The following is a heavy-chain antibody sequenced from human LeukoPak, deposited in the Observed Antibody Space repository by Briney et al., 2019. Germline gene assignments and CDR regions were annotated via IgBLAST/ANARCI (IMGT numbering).Heavy chain of an antibody. V-gene: IGHV3-30*01. D-gene: IGHD3-22*01. CDR3: ARDSGTDSSGYSYYAANWFDP. CDR1: GFTFSSYA. CDR2: ISYDGSNK. Sequence: SGGSLRLSCAASGFTFSSYAMHWVRQAPGKGLEWVADISYDGSNKYYADSVKGRFTISRDNSKNTLYLQMNSLRAEDTAVYYRARDSGTDSSGYSYYAANWFDPWGQGTLVTVSS. J-gene: IGHJ5*02.